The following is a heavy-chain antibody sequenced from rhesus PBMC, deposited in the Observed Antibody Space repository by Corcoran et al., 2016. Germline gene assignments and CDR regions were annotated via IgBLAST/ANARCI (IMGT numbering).Heavy chain of an antibody. CDR2: ISPYNGNQ. CDR3: TRAPAAGGFDY. V-gene: IGHV1-180*01. Sequence: QVQLVQSGAEIKQPGASVKLSCKASGDSFTNYYIHWGRQAPGQGLEWIGLISPYNGNQVYARNFQGRVTITTGTSTTTGDMELSSLRSEDTAVYYCTRAPAAGGFDYWGQGVPVTVSS. D-gene: IGHD6-25*01. J-gene: IGHJ4*01. CDR1: GDSFTNYY.